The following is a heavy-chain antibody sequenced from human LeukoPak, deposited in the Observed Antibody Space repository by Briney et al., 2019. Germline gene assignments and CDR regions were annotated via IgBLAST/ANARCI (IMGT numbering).Heavy chain of an antibody. D-gene: IGHD3-22*01. J-gene: IGHJ3*02. Sequence: GGSLRLSCAASGFTFSSYSMNWVRQAPGKGLEWVSSISSSSSYIYYADSVKGRFTISRDNAKNSLYLQMNSLRAEDTAVYYCARGHYDSTRAFDIWGQGTMVTVSS. V-gene: IGHV3-21*01. CDR1: GFTFSSYS. CDR3: ARGHYDSTRAFDI. CDR2: ISSSSSYI.